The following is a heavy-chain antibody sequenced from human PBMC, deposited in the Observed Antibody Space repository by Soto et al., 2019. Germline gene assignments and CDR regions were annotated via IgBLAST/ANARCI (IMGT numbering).Heavy chain of an antibody. CDR3: ARGRYGDY. J-gene: IGHJ4*02. CDR1: GYAFTTYG. V-gene: IGHV1-18*01. Sequence: QVHLVQSGAEVKKPGASVKVSCKGSGYAFTTYGITWLRQAPGQGLEWMGWISAHNGNTNYAQKLLGRVTVTRDTSTSTAYMELRSLISDDTAVYYCARGRYGDYWGQGALVTVSS. CDR2: ISAHNGNT. D-gene: IGHD1-1*01.